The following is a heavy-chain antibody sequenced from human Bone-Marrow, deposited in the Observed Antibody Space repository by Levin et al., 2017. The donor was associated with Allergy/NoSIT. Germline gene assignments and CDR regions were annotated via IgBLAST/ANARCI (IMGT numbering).Heavy chain of an antibody. D-gene: IGHD1/OR15-1a*01. CDR2: ISHSGST. Sequence: SETLSLTCGVYDGSLNSYYWTWIRQPPGKGLEWIGEISHSGSTRYNPSLESRVTISMDKSKNQFSLKLSSVTAADTAVYYCARIVSRSNNNYWGQGTLVTVSS. CDR3: ARIVSRSNNNY. J-gene: IGHJ4*02. V-gene: IGHV4-34*01. CDR1: DGSLNSYY.